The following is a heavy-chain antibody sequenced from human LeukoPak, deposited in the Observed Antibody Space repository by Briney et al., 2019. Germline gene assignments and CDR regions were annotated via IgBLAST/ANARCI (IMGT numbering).Heavy chain of an antibody. D-gene: IGHD3-9*01. J-gene: IGHJ3*02. CDR1: GGSISSSNW. CDR3: ARAYYDILTGLDAFDI. V-gene: IGHV4-4*02. Sequence: SETLSLTCAVSGGSISSSNWWSWVRQPPGKGLEWIGEIYHSGSTNYNPSLKSRVTISVDQSKNQFSLKLSSVTAADTAVYYCARAYYDILTGLDAFDIWGQGTMVTVSS. CDR2: IYHSGST.